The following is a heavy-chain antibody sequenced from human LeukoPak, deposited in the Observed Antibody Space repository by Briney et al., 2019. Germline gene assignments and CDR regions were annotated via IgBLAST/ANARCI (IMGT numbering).Heavy chain of an antibody. J-gene: IGHJ3*02. V-gene: IGHV1-46*01. CDR1: GYTFTSYY. CDR2: INPSGGST. CDR3: ARDRRESINYYDSSGPEPDAFDI. D-gene: IGHD3-22*01. Sequence: ASVKVSCKASGYTFTSYYMHWVRQAPGQGLEWMGIINPSGGSTSYAQKFQGRVTMTRDTSTSTVYMELSSLRSEDTAVYYCARDRRESINYYDSSGPEPDAFDIWGQGTMVTVSS.